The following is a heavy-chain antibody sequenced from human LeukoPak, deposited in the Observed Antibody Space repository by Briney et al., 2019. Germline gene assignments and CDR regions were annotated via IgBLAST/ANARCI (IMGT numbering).Heavy chain of an antibody. CDR1: GFTVSSNY. CDR2: LYSDGTT. Sequence: GGSLRLSCAASGFTVSSNYMNWVRQAPGKGLEWVSLLYSDGTTYYADSVKGRFTISRDNSKSTLYLQMNSLRAEDTAVYYCAKDWGHRIAVAGPTFDYWGQGTLVTVSS. J-gene: IGHJ4*02. CDR3: AKDWGHRIAVAGPTFDY. D-gene: IGHD6-19*01. V-gene: IGHV3-66*01.